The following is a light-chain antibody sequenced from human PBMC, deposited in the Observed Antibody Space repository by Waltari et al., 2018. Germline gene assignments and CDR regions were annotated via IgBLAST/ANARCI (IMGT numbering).Light chain of an antibody. J-gene: IGKJ2*01. CDR2: KVS. CDR1: QSLAFSDGKTY. V-gene: IGKV2-30*01. Sequence: DVVLTQSPLSLSVTLGQSASVSCWSSQSLAFSDGKTYLNWFHRRPGQSPRRLIYKVSNRESGVPDRISGSGSGTDFALKISRVEAEDVGVYYCMEGAQWYTFGQGTKLEIK. CDR3: MEGAQWYT.